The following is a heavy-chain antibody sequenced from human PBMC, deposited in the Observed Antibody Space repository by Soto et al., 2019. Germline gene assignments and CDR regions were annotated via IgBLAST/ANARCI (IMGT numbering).Heavy chain of an antibody. J-gene: IGHJ5*02. CDR3: ASALRGPEGFDP. V-gene: IGHV4-30-4*01. CDR1: GGSISSGDYY. CDR2: IYYSGST. Sequence: ASETLSLTCTVSGGSISSGDYYWSWIRQPPGKGLEWIGYIYYSGSTYYNPSLKSRVTISVDTSKNQFSLKLSSVTAADTAVYYCASALRGPEGFDPWGQGTLVTVSS.